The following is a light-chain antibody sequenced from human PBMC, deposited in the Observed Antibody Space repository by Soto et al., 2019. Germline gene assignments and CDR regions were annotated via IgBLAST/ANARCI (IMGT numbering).Light chain of an antibody. Sequence: EIVLTQSACTLSLSAGERATLSCRASQSVSSSYLAWYQQKPGQAPRLLIYGASSRATGIPDRFSGSASGTDFTLTISRLKPEDFAVYYCQQYGSSPTFGQGTKVDIK. CDR2: GAS. CDR1: QSVSSSY. J-gene: IGKJ1*01. CDR3: QQYGSSPT. V-gene: IGKV3-20*01.